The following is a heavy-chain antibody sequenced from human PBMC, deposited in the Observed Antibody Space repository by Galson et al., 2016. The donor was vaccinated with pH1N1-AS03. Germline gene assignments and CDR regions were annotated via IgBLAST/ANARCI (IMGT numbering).Heavy chain of an antibody. J-gene: IGHJ3*02. CDR3: ARGPGYSYSLGAFDI. V-gene: IGHV3-23*01. Sequence: SLRLSCAASGFTFSTFAMSWVRRAPGKGLEWVSLIRGTSQITYYADSVKGRFTISKDDSKSTLFLQMNSLRAEDTAVYYCARGPGYSYSLGAFDIWGQGTMVTVSS. CDR2: IRGTSQIT. D-gene: IGHD5-18*01. CDR1: GFTFSTFA.